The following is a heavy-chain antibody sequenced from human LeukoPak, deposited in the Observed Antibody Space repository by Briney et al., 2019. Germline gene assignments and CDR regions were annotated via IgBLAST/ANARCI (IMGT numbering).Heavy chain of an antibody. J-gene: IGHJ4*02. Sequence: SETLSLTCTVSAGSLNSYYWSWLRQPPGKGLEWMGYIYYSGSNNYNPSLKSRVTLSVDMSKNQFSLKLSSLTAADPAVYYCARGEFYYGSSAYYGFDYWGQGTLVTVSS. D-gene: IGHD3-22*01. CDR3: ARGEFYYGSSAYYGFDY. CDR2: IYYSGSN. V-gene: IGHV4-59*01. CDR1: AGSLNSYY.